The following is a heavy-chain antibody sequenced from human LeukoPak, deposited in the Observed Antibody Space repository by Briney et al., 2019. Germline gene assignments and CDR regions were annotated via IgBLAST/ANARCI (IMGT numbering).Heavy chain of an antibody. V-gene: IGHV3-30-3*01. CDR1: GFTFSSYA. CDR2: ISYDGSNK. CDR3: ARDASVVVTAHFDY. Sequence: GGSLRLSCAASGFTFSSYAMHWVRQAPGKGLEWVAVISYDGSNKYYADSVKGRFTISRDNSKNTLYLQMNGLRAEDTAVYYCARDASVVVTAHFDYWGQGTLVTVSS. D-gene: IGHD2-21*02. J-gene: IGHJ4*02.